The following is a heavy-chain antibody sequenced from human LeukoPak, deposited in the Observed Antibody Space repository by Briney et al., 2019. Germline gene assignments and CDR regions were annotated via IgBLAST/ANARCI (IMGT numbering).Heavy chain of an antibody. CDR1: GGSISSYY. D-gene: IGHD3-16*02. J-gene: IGHJ4*02. Sequence: SETLSLTCTVSGGSISSYYWSWIRQPPGKGLEWIGYIYYSGSTNYNPSLKSRVTILVDTSKNQFSLKLSSVTAADTAVYYCAREIRLGELSSWDYWGQGTLVTVSS. CDR2: IYYSGST. V-gene: IGHV4-59*08. CDR3: AREIRLGELSSWDY.